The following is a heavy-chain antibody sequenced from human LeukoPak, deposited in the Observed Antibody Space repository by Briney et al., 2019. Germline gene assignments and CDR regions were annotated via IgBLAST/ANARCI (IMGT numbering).Heavy chain of an antibody. J-gene: IGHJ6*03. D-gene: IGHD6-19*01. V-gene: IGHV1-8*03. CDR1: GYTFISFD. CDR3: ARRAVGNSYYYSMDV. CDR2: MNSNNGNT. Sequence: ASVKVSCKASGYTFISFDINWVRQVTGQGLEWMGWMNSNNGNTGYAQKFQGRVTITRNTSISTAFMELSSLRSEDTAVYYCARRAVGNSYYYSMDVWGKGTTVTVSS.